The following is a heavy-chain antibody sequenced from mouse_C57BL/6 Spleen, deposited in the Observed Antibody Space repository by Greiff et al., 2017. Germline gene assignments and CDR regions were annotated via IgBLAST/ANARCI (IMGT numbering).Heavy chain of an antibody. D-gene: IGHD2-4*01. J-gene: IGHJ3*01. Sequence: EVMLVESGGGLVQPKGSLKLSCAASGFSFNTYAMNWVRQAPGKGLEWVARIRSKSNNYATYYTDSVKDRFTISRDDSESMLYLQMNNLKTEDTAMYYCVRQGDYDGYWGQGTLVTVSA. V-gene: IGHV10-1*01. CDR2: IRSKSNNYAT. CDR1: GFSFNTYA. CDR3: VRQGDYDGY.